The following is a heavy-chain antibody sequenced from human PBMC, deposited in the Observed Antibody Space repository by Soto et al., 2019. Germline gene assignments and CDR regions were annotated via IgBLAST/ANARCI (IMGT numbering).Heavy chain of an antibody. J-gene: IGHJ6*02. D-gene: IGHD3-10*01. CDR2: IDPSDSYT. V-gene: IGHV5-10-1*01. Sequence: GESLKISCKGSGYSSTSYWISWVRQMPGKGLEWMGRIDPSDSYTNYSPSFQGHVTISADKSISTAYLQWSSLKASDTAMYYCARQTLSDTSAGSYLYYYGMDVWGQGTTVTVSS. CDR1: GYSSTSYW. CDR3: ARQTLSDTSAGSYLYYYGMDV.